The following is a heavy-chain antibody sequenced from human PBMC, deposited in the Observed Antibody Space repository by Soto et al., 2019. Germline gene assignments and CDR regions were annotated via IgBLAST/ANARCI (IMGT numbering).Heavy chain of an antibody. J-gene: IGHJ4*02. V-gene: IGHV4-31*03. CDR3: ARESLGYYGSGSPTFDY. CDR2: IYYSGST. D-gene: IGHD3-10*01. CDR1: GGSISSGGYY. Sequence: PSETLSLTCTVSGGSISSGGYYWSWIRQHPGKGLEWIGYIYYSGSTYYNPSLKSRVTISVDTSKNQFSLKLSSVTAADTAVYYCARESLGYYGSGSPTFDYWGQGTLVTVSS.